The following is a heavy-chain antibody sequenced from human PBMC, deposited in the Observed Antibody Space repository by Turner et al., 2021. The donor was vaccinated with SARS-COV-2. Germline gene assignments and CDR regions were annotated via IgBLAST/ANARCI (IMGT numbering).Heavy chain of an antibody. CDR3: ARCGSSGGTPHFDY. V-gene: IGHV3-23*01. Sequence: EVQLMESGGGLTQPGGSLRLSWLAAGFSFRGYAMGWVRHFPGKGLEWVSSLSGSGESAYYAESVRGRFTISRDNSRNTLHLQMNTLRAGDTALYYCARCGSSGGTPHFDYWGQGIQVTVSS. D-gene: IGHD5-12*01. CDR1: GFSFRGYA. CDR2: LSGSGESA. J-gene: IGHJ4*02.